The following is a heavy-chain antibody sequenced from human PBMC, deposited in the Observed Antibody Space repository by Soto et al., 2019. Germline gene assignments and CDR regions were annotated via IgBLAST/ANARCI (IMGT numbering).Heavy chain of an antibody. CDR3: ARGASSGFEYWYFDL. V-gene: IGHV1-69*01. Sequence: QVQLVQSGAELKQPGSSVKVSCEASGGSFSKKAISWVQQAPGQGLEWMGGINTKFGATNYAPKFQGRITITADESTNTVYMALSSLTSEDTAVYYCARGASSGFEYWYFDLWGRGTLVSVSS. D-gene: IGHD5-12*01. J-gene: IGHJ2*01. CDR2: INTKFGAT. CDR1: GGSFSKKA.